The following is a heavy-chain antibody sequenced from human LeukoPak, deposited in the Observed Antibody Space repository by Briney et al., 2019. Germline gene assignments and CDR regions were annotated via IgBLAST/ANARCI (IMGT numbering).Heavy chain of an antibody. J-gene: IGHJ4*02. V-gene: IGHV4-34*01. CDR2: INHSGST. D-gene: IGHD3-10*01. CDR1: GGSFSGYY. CDR3: ARHLYYYGSGSYWSRTFGY. Sequence: SGTLSLTCAVYGGSFSGYYWSWIRQPPGKGLEWVGEINHSGSTNYNPSLKSRVTISVDTSKNQFSLKLSSVTAADTAVYYCARHLYYYGSGSYWSRTFGYWGQGTLVTVSS.